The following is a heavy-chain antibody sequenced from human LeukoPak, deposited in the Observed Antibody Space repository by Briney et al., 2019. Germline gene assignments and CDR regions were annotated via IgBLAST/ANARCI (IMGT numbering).Heavy chain of an antibody. Sequence: GGALTLSCAASGRTFSEYYLSGIGQAPGKGLEWVASISSSGTTIYYADSVQGRFTISRDNAKNSLYLQMNSLRAEDTAVYFCARWDSSGCGDYWGQGTLVTVSS. CDR3: ARWDSSGCGDY. CDR2: ISSSGTTI. CDR1: GRTFSEYY. V-gene: IGHV3-11*01. J-gene: IGHJ4*02. D-gene: IGHD3-22*01.